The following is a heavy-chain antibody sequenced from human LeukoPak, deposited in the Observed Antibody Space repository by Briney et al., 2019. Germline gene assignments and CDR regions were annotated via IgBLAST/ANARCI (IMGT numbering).Heavy chain of an antibody. CDR1: GFTFSSYS. Sequence: VGSLRLSCAASGFTFSSYSMNWVRQAPGKGLEWVSSISSSSSVIYYADAVKGRLTIARENAKNSLYLQMNSLRAEDTAVYYCHAAVTTWGQFDYWGQGTLVTVSS. CDR2: ISSSSSVI. D-gene: IGHD4-11*01. CDR3: HAAVTTWGQFDY. V-gene: IGHV3-21*01. J-gene: IGHJ4*02.